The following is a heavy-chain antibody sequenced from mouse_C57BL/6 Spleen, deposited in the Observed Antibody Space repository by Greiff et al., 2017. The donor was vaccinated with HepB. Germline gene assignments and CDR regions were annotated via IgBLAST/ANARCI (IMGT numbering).Heavy chain of an antibody. CDR3: TTSDSSYWYFDV. J-gene: IGHJ1*03. CDR2: IDPEDGDT. Sequence: VQLQQSGAELVRPGASVKLSCTAPGLNIKDYYRHWVKQRPEQGLEGIGRIDPEDGDTEYAPKFQGKATMTADTSSNTAYLQLSSLTSEDTAVYYCTTSDSSYWYFDVWGTGTTVTVSS. D-gene: IGHD2-12*01. CDR1: GLNIKDYY. V-gene: IGHV14-1*01.